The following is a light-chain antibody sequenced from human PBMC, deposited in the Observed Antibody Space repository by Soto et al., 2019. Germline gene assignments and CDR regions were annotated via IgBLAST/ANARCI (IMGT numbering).Light chain of an antibody. CDR3: QQYNSYSPLT. V-gene: IGKV1-5*01. J-gene: IGKJ4*01. CDR1: QSISSW. CDR2: DTF. Sequence: DSQFTQCASTLSASAGDRFSITCLASQSISSWLAWYQQKPGKAPKLLMFDTFSLESGVPSRFSGSRSGTEFTLTISSLQPDDYATYYCQQYNSYSPLTFRGGINVDIK.